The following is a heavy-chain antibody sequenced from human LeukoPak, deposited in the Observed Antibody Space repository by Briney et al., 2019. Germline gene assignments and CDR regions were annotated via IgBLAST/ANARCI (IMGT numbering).Heavy chain of an antibody. V-gene: IGHV4-39*07. D-gene: IGHD3-10*01. CDR2: IYYSGST. CDR3: AREPITMVRGVIMDRYFDY. CDR1: GGSISSYY. J-gene: IGHJ4*02. Sequence: SETLSLTCTVSGGSISSYYWGWIRQPPGKGLEWIGSIYYSGSTYYNPSLKSRVTISVDTSKNQFSLKLSSVTAADTAVYYCAREPITMVRGVIMDRYFDYWGQGTLVTVSS.